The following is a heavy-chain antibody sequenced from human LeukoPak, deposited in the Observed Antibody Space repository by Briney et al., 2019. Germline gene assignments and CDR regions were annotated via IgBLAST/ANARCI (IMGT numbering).Heavy chain of an antibody. V-gene: IGHV3-23*01. CDR3: ATSWGPDTSAFRWGRDGMDV. Sequence: GSLRLSCAVSGLTFSNYAMSWVRQAPGKGLEWVSAISKSGDHTYYAASAKGRFTIYRDNSKNTQYLQMNSLRAEDTAVYYCATSWGPDTSAFRWGRDGMDVWGQGTTVIVS. CDR2: ISKSGDHT. D-gene: IGHD3-16*01. J-gene: IGHJ6*02. CDR1: GLTFSNYA.